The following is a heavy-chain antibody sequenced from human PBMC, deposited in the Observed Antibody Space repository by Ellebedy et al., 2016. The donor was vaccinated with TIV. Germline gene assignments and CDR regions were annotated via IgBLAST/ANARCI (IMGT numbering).Heavy chain of an antibody. D-gene: IGHD3-10*01. J-gene: IGHJ4*02. V-gene: IGHV1-18*01. CDR1: GYTFTSYG. CDR2: ISGYNGDT. CDR3: ARIQPYYYGSGSYYGY. Sequence: ASVKVSCKASGYTFTSYGISWVRQAPGQGLEWMGWISGYNGDTNYAQKFQGRVTMTTDTSTSTAYMELRSLRSDDTAVYYCARIQPYYYGSGSYYGYWGQGTLVTVSS.